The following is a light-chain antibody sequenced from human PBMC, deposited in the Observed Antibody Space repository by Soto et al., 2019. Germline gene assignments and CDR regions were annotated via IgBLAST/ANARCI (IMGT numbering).Light chain of an antibody. CDR2: AAS. J-gene: IGKJ1*01. CDR3: QQYYSYPRT. Sequence: QMTQSPSSLSAFVGDRVTITCRASQDISSFLAWYQQKPGRAPKLLIYAASTLQSGVPSRFSGSGSGTDFTLTISCLQSEDFATYYCQQYYSYPRTFGQGTKVDIK. CDR1: QDISSF. V-gene: IGKV1-8*01.